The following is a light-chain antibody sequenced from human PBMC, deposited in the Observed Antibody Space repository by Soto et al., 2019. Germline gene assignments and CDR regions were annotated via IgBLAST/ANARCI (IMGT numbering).Light chain of an antibody. J-gene: IGKJ5*01. Sequence: DIQMPQSLSSVSASVGDRATITCRASQSISRYLNWYQQKPGKAPKLLIYAASSLQSGVPSRFSGSGSGTDFTLTISSLKPEDFATYYGQQRYSTPHTFGQGTRLEIK. CDR1: QSISRY. V-gene: IGKV1-39*01. CDR2: AAS. CDR3: QQRYSTPHT.